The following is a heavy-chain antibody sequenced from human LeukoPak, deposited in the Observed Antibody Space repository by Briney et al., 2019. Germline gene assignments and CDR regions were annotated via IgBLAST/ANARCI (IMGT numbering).Heavy chain of an antibody. Sequence: PGGSLRLSCAASGFTFSSYGMHWVRQAPGKGLEWVSGIRGDGGSYYAASVKGRFTISRDNSKNTVSLQLNSLKVEDTALYYCAKGRFTQSIFDGWGQGTLVTVSS. CDR3: AKGRFTQSIFDG. CDR2: IRGDGGS. D-gene: IGHD3-10*01. CDR1: GFTFSSYG. J-gene: IGHJ4*02. V-gene: IGHV3-NL1*01.